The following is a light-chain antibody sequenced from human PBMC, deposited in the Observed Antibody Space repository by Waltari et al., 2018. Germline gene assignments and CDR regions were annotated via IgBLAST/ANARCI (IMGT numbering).Light chain of an antibody. J-gene: IGKJ3*01. V-gene: IGKV3-15*01. CDR3: QQYNKWPLT. Sequence: EVVMTQSPATVSVSPGERATLSCRASQSINSYLPWYQLKTGQAPRLLIYGASTRATGIPARFSGSGSGTDFTLTISSLQSEDFAIYYCQQYNKWPLTFGPGTKV. CDR1: QSINSY. CDR2: GAS.